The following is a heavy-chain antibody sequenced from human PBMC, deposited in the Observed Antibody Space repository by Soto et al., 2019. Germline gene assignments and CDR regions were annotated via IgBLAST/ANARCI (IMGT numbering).Heavy chain of an antibody. CDR3: ARVSLRYYYGMDV. Sequence: PSETLSLTCTVSGGSISSGDYHWSWIRQPPGKGLEWIGHIYYSGSTYFNPSLQSRVWISVDTSKNQFSLKVNSVTAADTAVYYCARVSLRYYYGMDVWGQGTTVTVSS. J-gene: IGHJ6*02. V-gene: IGHV4-30-4*01. CDR2: IYYSGST. CDR1: GGSISSGDYH.